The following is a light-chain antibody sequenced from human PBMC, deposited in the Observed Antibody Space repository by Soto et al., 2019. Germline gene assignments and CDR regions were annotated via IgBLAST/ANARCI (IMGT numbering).Light chain of an antibody. V-gene: IGKV3-15*01. CDR2: SAS. CDR1: QSVSSN. CDR3: RQYNNWPIT. Sequence: EIVMTQSPATLSVSPGERATLSCRASQSVSSNVAWYQQKPGQAPRLLIYSASTRATGIPARFSGSGSGTEFTLTISSLQSEDFAVYYCRQYNNWPITFGQGTRLEIK. J-gene: IGKJ5*01.